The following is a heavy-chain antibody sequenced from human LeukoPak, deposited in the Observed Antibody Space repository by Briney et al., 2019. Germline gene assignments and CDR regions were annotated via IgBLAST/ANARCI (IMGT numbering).Heavy chain of an antibody. CDR2: IAYDGSNK. V-gene: IGHV3-30*18. D-gene: IGHD1-1*01. Sequence: GYLRLYCAASGFIFDTYGMLWVRQAPGKGLEWVAVIAYDGSNKVYADSVKGRFTISRDNSKNTLYLQMNSLRGEDTAVYYCAKEKAIATINYGLDVWGQGTTVTVSS. CDR1: GFIFDTYG. J-gene: IGHJ6*02. CDR3: AKEKAIATINYGLDV.